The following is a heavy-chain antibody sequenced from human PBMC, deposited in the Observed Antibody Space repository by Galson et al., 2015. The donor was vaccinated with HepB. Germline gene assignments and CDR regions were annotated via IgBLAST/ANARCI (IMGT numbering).Heavy chain of an antibody. CDR3: ARETDSSGWPEIIDY. Sequence: ETLSLTCTVSGGSISSYYWSWIRQPPGKGLEWIGYIYYSGSTNYNPSLKSRVTISVDTSKNQFSLKLSSVTAADTAVYYCARETDSSGWPEIIDYWGQGTLVTVSS. CDR1: GGSISSYY. D-gene: IGHD6-19*01. J-gene: IGHJ4*02. CDR2: IYYSGST. V-gene: IGHV4-59*01.